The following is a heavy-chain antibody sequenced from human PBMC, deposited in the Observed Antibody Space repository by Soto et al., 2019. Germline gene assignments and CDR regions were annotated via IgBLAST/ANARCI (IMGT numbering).Heavy chain of an antibody. CDR2: IIPIFGTA. CDR3: AREYYDILTGSTYYYYGMDV. J-gene: IGHJ6*02. Sequence: SVKVSCKASGGTFSSYAISWVRRAPGQGLEWMGGIIPIFGTANYAQKFQGRVTITADESTSTAYMELSSLRSEDTAVYYCAREYYDILTGSTYYYYGMDVWGQGTTVTVSS. CDR1: GGTFSSYA. D-gene: IGHD3-9*01. V-gene: IGHV1-69*13.